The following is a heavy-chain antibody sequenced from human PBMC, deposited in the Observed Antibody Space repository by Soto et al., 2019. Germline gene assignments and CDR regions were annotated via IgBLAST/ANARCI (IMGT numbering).Heavy chain of an antibody. V-gene: IGHV4-39*01. Sequence: SETLSLTCTVSGGSISSSSYYWGWIGQPPGKGLEWIGSIYYSGSTYYNPSLKSRVTISVDTSKNQFSLKLSSVTAADTAVYYCARGSEYGDYPYYYYYYGMDVWGQGTTVTVSS. CDR1: GGSISSSSYY. J-gene: IGHJ6*02. CDR2: IYYSGST. D-gene: IGHD4-17*01. CDR3: ARGSEYGDYPYYYYYYGMDV.